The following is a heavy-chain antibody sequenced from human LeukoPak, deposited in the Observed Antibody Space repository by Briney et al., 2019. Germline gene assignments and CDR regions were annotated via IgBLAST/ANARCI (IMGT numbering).Heavy chain of an antibody. CDR2: ISDIGSI. Sequence: PSETLSLTCTVSGGSISSYYWSWIRQPPGKGLEWIAYISDIGSINYNPSLKSRVTISLDTSKNQFSLKLSSVTAADTAVYYCAGHHPRNTVDFWGQGTLVTVS. J-gene: IGHJ4*02. D-gene: IGHD2-8*02. CDR1: GGSISSYY. V-gene: IGHV4-59*08. CDR3: AGHHPRNTVDF.